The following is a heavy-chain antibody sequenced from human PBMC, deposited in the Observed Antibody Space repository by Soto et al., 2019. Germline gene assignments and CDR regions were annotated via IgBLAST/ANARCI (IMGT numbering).Heavy chain of an antibody. Sequence: EVQLVESGGGLVQPGGSLRLSCAASGFTFSNYWMNWVRQAPGNGLEWVANIKQDESEKYYVDSVKGRFTISRDNAKNSLYLQMNSLRAEYTAVDYCARIIRGGITPHLDYWGQGTLVTVSS. CDR2: IKQDESEK. V-gene: IGHV3-7*03. CDR3: ARIIRGGITPHLDY. D-gene: IGHD3-10*01. CDR1: GFTFSNYW. J-gene: IGHJ4*02.